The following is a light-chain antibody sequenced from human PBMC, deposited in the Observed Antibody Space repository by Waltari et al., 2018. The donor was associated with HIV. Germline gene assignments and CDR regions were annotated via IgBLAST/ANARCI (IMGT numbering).Light chain of an antibody. CDR3: QVWDSTTAI. Sequence: SYELTQPPAVSVSPGQTASISCSGNELRDKYVCWYQQKPGQYPVVIIYQDTRRPSGIPVRFSGSTSGNTSTLTISGTQIMDEADYYCQVWDSTTAIFGGGTKLTVL. CDR1: ELRDKY. J-gene: IGLJ2*01. V-gene: IGLV3-1*01. CDR2: QDT.